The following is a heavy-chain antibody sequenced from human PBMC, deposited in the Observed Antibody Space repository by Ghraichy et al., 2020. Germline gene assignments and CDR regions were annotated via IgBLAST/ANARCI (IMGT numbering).Heavy chain of an antibody. D-gene: IGHD6-19*01. Sequence: GESLNISCAASGFTFSDYYMSWVRQASGKGLEWISYISGGGNSIYYPDPVKGRFTISRDNAKNSLYLQMNSLKVEDTAVYYCARDAEAVAGTIDSWGQGTLVTVSS. CDR3: ARDAEAVAGTIDS. CDR1: GFTFSDYY. J-gene: IGHJ4*02. CDR2: ISGGGNSI. V-gene: IGHV3-11*01.